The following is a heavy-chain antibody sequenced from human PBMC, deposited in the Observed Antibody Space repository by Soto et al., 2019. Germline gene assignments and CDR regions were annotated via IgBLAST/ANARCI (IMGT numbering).Heavy chain of an antibody. V-gene: IGHV3-23*01. J-gene: IGHJ2*01. CDR3: SKNGGPYLGKLYFDL. D-gene: IGHD3-16*01. Sequence: EVQLLESGGDLVQPGGSLRLSCAASGFTFSSYAMSWVRQDPRKGLGWVSTVDRSGSNTYYTDSVKGRFTISRDNSQNHPVPPKKHLAAQETARFYWSKNGGPYLGKLYFDLWGRGTLITVSS. CDR1: GFTFSSYA. CDR2: VDRSGSNT.